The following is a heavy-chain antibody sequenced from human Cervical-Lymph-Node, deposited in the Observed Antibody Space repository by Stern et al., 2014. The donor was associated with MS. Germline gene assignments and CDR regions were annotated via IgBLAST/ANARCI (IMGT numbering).Heavy chain of an antibody. CDR1: GFTFSTYG. D-gene: IGHD2-21*01. CDR3: AREKGACNGDSCHVTFDY. CDR2: IWFDGSNQ. Sequence: VQLVESGGGVVKPGRSLRLSCEASGFTFSTYGMHWVRQAPGKGLEWVAVIWFDGSNQNYADDVKGRFTIPRDNSKNTLFLQMNSLRAEDTAVYYCAREKGACNGDSCHVTFDYWGQGTLVTVSS. J-gene: IGHJ4*02. V-gene: IGHV3-33*01.